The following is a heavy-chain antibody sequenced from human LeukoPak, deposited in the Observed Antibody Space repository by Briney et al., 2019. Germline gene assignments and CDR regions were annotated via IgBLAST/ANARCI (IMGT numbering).Heavy chain of an antibody. J-gene: IGHJ4*02. V-gene: IGHV1-46*01. D-gene: IGHD6-6*01. CDR1: GYTFTSYY. Sequence: ASVKVSCKASGYTFTSYYMHWVRQAPGQGLEWMGIINPSGGSTSYAQKFQGRATMTRDTSTSTVYMELSSLRSEDTAVYYCATEYSSSYRFDYWGQGTLVTVSS. CDR3: ATEYSSSYRFDY. CDR2: INPSGGST.